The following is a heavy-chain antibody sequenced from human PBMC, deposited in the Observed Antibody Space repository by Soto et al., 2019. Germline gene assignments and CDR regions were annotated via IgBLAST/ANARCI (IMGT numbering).Heavy chain of an antibody. CDR1: GGSISSYY. CDR3: AGGYYDTSGPDYGMDV. CDR2: IYYSGST. J-gene: IGHJ6*02. Sequence: QVQLQESGPGLVKPSETLSLTCTVSGGSISSYYWSWIRQPPGKGLEWIGYIYYSGSTNYNPSLKSRVTITVDTSKNQFALKLNSVTAADTAVYYCAGGYYDTSGPDYGMDVWGQGTTVTVSS. V-gene: IGHV4-59*01. D-gene: IGHD3-22*01.